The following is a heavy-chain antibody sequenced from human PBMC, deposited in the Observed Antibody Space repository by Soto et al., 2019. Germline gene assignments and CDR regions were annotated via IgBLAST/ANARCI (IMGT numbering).Heavy chain of an antibody. CDR3: ARDLAAVPRAFDY. V-gene: IGHV4-30-2*06. CDR2: ISHLETT. Sequence: SETLSLTCSVSGVTMSYGGYSWSWIRQSPGKGLEWLGYISHLETTYYNPSFKSRVTISVDTSKTQFSLNLRSVTAADTAVYYCARDLAAVPRAFDYWGRGTLVTVSS. CDR1: GVTMSYGGYS. J-gene: IGHJ4*02. D-gene: IGHD6-13*01.